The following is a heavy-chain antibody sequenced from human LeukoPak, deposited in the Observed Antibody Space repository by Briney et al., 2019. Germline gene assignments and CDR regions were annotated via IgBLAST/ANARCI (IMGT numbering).Heavy chain of an antibody. V-gene: IGHV4-61*01. D-gene: IGHD6-19*01. CDR2: IYYSGST. J-gene: IGHJ5*02. CDR1: GGSISSGSYY. Sequence: SETLSLTCTVSGGSISSGSYYWSWIRQPPGKGLEWIGYIYYSGSTNYNPSLKSRVTISVDTSKNQFSLKLSSVTAADTAVYYCARRSSGWTNWFDPWGQGTLVTVSS. CDR3: ARRSSGWTNWFDP.